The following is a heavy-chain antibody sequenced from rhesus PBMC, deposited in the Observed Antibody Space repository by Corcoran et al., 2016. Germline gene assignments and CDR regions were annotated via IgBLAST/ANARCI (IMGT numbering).Heavy chain of an antibody. Sequence: QVQLQESGPGLVKPSETLSLTCAVSGGSISDTYYWNWIRQPPGKGLEWIGNYYGDSASTYYNPSLKSRVTISKDTSKNQFFLKLSSVTAADTAVYYCARGWEWYGYWGQGVLVTVSS. CDR1: GGSISDTYY. CDR3: ARGWEWYGY. J-gene: IGHJ4*01. V-gene: IGHV4S9*01. D-gene: IGHD2-27*01. CDR2: YYGDSAST.